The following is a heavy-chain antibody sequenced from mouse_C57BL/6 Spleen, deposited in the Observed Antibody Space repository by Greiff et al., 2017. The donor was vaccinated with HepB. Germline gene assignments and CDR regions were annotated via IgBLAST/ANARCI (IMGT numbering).Heavy chain of an antibody. V-gene: IGHV1-15*01. CDR2: IDPETGGT. Sequence: QVQLKQSGAELVRPGASVTLSCKASGYTFTDYEMHWVKQTPVHGLEWIGAIDPETGGTAYNQKFKGKAILTADKSSSTAYMELRSLTSEDSAVYYCTRSGYYGSSTDYWGQGTTLTGSS. J-gene: IGHJ2*01. CDR3: TRSGYYGSSTDY. D-gene: IGHD1-1*01. CDR1: GYTFTDYE.